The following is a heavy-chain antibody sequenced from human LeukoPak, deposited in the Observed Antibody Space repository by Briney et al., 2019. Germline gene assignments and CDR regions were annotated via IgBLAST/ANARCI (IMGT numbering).Heavy chain of an antibody. D-gene: IGHD3-10*01. CDR3: ARDDRGDTIDY. Sequence: GGSLRLSCAASGFTFSNYEMNWVRQAPGKGLEWISYISGSGTTIYYADSVKGRFTISRDNAMNSLYLQMNSLRAEDTAVYYCARDDRGDTIDYWGQGTLVTVSS. CDR2: ISGSGTTI. CDR1: GFTFSNYE. V-gene: IGHV3-48*03. J-gene: IGHJ4*02.